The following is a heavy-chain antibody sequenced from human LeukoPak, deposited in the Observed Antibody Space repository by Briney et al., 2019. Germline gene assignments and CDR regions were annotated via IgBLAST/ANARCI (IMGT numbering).Heavy chain of an antibody. J-gene: IGHJ4*02. D-gene: IGHD2-15*01. CDR1: GGSISSYY. V-gene: IGHV4-59*01. CDR2: IYYSGST. Sequence: PSETLSLTCTVSGGSISSYYWSWIRQPPGKGLEWIGYIYYSGSTNYNPSLKSRVTISVDTSKNQFSLKLSSVTAADTAVYYCAVGYCSGGSCYSLDYWGQGTLVTVSS. CDR3: AVGYCSGGSCYSLDY.